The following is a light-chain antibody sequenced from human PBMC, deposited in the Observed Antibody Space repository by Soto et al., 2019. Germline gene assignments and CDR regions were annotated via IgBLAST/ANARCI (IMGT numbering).Light chain of an antibody. Sequence: EIVMRQSRATRSARVRDRETLSSRASQSVSSNLAWYQLKPGQPPRLLLYGASTRATGPPARFSGSGSGTEFTLTLSRLQSEDFAVYYRQQYNDSPTFGRWTKVDIK. V-gene: IGKV3D-15*01. CDR1: QSVSSN. CDR2: GAS. J-gene: IGKJ4*02. CDR3: QQYNDSPT.